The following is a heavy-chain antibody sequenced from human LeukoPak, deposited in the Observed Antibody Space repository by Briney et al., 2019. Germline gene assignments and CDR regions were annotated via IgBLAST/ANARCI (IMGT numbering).Heavy chain of an antibody. V-gene: IGHV4-31*03. CDR2: IYYSGST. J-gene: IGHJ6*02. CDR1: GGSISSGGYY. CDR3: ARIPADIVVVPAAPDPYGMDV. D-gene: IGHD2-2*01. Sequence: SETLSLTCTVSGGSISSGGYYWSWIRQHPGKGLEWIGYIYYSGSTYYNPSLKSRVTISVDTSKNQFSLKLSSVTAADTAVYYCARIPADIVVVPAAPDPYGMDVWGQGTTVTVSS.